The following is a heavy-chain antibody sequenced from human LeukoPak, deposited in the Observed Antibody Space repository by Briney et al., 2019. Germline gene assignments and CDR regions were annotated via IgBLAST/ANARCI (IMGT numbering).Heavy chain of an antibody. D-gene: IGHD5-12*01. Sequence: PGGSLRLSCAASGFTFSDYSMNWVRQAPGKGLEWVGRIKSKTDGGTTDYAAPVKGRFTISRDDSKNTLYLQMNSLKTEDTAVYYCAKDTGVATIIYWYFDLWGRGTLVTVSS. CDR1: GFTFSDYS. CDR3: AKDTGVATIIYWYFDL. J-gene: IGHJ2*01. CDR2: IKSKTDGGTT. V-gene: IGHV3-15*01.